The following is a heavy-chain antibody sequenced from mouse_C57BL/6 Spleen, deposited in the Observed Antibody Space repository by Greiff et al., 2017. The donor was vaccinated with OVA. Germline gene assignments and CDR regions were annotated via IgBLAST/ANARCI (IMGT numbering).Heavy chain of an antibody. CDR3: TRAGAYYSNYDAMDY. D-gene: IGHD2-5*01. Sequence: EVKLVESGEGLVKPGGSLKLSCAASGFTFSSYAMSWVRQTPEKRLEWVAYISSGGDYIYYADTVKGRFTISRDNARNSLYLQMSSLKSEDTAMYYCTRAGAYYSNYDAMDYWGQGTSVTVSS. J-gene: IGHJ4*01. V-gene: IGHV5-9-1*02. CDR1: GFTFSSYA. CDR2: ISSGGDYI.